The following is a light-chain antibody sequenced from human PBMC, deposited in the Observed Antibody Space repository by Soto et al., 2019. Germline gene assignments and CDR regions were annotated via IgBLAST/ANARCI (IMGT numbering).Light chain of an antibody. CDR3: SSYTSRSTVI. J-gene: IGLJ2*01. Sequence: QSALTQPASVSGSPGQSITISCTGTSSDVGGYTFVSWYQQHPGKAPKLLIYEVSNRPSGVSNRFSGSKSGNTASLTISGLQAEYEADFYFSSYTSRSTVIFGGGTKLTVL. V-gene: IGLV2-14*01. CDR2: EVS. CDR1: SSDVGGYTF.